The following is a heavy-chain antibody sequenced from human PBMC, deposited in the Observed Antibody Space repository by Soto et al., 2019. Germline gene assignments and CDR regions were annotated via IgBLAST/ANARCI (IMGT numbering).Heavy chain of an antibody. D-gene: IGHD3-16*01. J-gene: IGHJ4*02. CDR3: VKYYVSSRRRGHLDY. Sequence: GGSLRLSCAASGFTFSSYAMSWVRQAPGKGLEWVSAISGSGGSTYYADSVKGRFTISRDNSKNTLYLQMNSLRAEDTAVYYCVKYYVSSRRRGHLDYWGQGTLVTVSS. CDR1: GFTFSSYA. V-gene: IGHV3-23*01. CDR2: ISGSGGST.